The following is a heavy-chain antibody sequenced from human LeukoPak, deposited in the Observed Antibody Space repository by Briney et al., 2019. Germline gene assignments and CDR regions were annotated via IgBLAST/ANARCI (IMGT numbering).Heavy chain of an antibody. CDR2: IYYSGST. D-gene: IGHD3-3*01. CDR3: ARGDYYDFWSGYFADAFDI. CDR1: GGSISSYY. V-gene: IGHV4-59*08. J-gene: IGHJ3*02. Sequence: SETLSLTCTVSGGSISSYYWSWIRQPPGKGLEWIGYIYYSGSTNYNPSLKSRVTISVDTSKNQFSLKLSSVTAADTAVYYCARGDYYDFWSGYFADAFDIWGQGTMVTVSS.